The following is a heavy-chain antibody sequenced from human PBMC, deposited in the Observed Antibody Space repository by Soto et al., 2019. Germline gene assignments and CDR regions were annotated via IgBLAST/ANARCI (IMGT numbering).Heavy chain of an antibody. CDR2: IYYSGST. CDR1: GGSISSSSYY. Sequence: SETRSLTCTVSGGSISSSSYYWGWIRQPPGKGLEWIGSIYYSGSTYYNPSLKSRVTISVDTSKNQFSLKLSSVTAADTAVYYCARQLIAVAGNDAFDIWGQGTMVTVSS. CDR3: ARQLIAVAGNDAFDI. J-gene: IGHJ3*02. D-gene: IGHD6-19*01. V-gene: IGHV4-39*01.